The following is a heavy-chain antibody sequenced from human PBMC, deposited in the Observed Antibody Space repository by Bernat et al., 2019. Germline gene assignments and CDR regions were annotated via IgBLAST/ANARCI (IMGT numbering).Heavy chain of an antibody. J-gene: IGHJ4*02. CDR3: AKGRTGVSESGGYVFDC. Sequence: EVQLLDSGGGLVQPGGSLRLSCVASGLTFNRHAMTWVRQAPGKGLVCVSTIGASGGVTYYADSVKGRFTISRDNSKNTVSLQMNSLRAEDTAIYYCAKGRTGVSESGGYVFDCWGQGTLVTVSS. V-gene: IGHV3-23*01. CDR2: IGASGGVT. CDR1: GLTFNRHA. D-gene: IGHD5-12*01.